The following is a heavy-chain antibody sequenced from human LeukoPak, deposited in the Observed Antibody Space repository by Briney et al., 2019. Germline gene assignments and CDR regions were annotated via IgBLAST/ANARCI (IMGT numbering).Heavy chain of an antibody. J-gene: IGHJ4*02. Sequence: SGGSLRLSCAASGLTFSSYSMNWVRQAPGKGLEWVSSISSSSSYIYYADSVKGRFTISRDNAKTSLYLQMNSLRTEDTAVYYCARDPTPSYGSGWARWDYFDYWGQGTLVTVSS. CDR3: ARDPTPSYGSGWARWDYFDY. V-gene: IGHV3-21*01. CDR1: GLTFSSYS. D-gene: IGHD6-19*01. CDR2: ISSSSSYI.